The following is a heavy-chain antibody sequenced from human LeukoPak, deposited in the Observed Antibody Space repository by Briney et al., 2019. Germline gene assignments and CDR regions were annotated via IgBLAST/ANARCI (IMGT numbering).Heavy chain of an antibody. CDR1: GFTFSSYG. D-gene: IGHD3-16*02. CDR3: ASFILHPVNYYYMDV. CDR2: IQYDGSNK. V-gene: IGHV3-30*02. Sequence: GGSLRLSCAASGFTFSSYGMHWVRQAPGKGLEWVAFIQYDGSNKYYADSVKGRFTISRDNSKNTLYLQMNSLRAEDTAVYYCASFILHPVNYYYMDVWGKGTTVTVSS. J-gene: IGHJ6*03.